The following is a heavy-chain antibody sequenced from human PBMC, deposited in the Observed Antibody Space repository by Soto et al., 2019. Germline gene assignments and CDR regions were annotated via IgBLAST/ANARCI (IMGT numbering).Heavy chain of an antibody. CDR1: GFTFSSYA. CDR3: AKGIAVAGSFDY. Sequence: EVQLLESGGGLVQPGGSLRLSCAASGFTFSSYAMSWVRQAPGKGLEWVSAISGSGGSTYYADSVKGRFTISRDNSKNTRYLQRNSLRAEDTAVYYCAKGIAVAGSFDYWGQGTLVTVSS. V-gene: IGHV3-23*01. CDR2: ISGSGGST. D-gene: IGHD6-19*01. J-gene: IGHJ4*02.